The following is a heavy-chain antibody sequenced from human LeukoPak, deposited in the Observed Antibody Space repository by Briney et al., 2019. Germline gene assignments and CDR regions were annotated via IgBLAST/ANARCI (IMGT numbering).Heavy chain of an antibody. D-gene: IGHD6-6*01. CDR3: ARGSIAARSCIDY. V-gene: IGHV1-2*06. Sequence: ASVKVSCKASGYTFTGYHMHWVRQAPGQGLEWMGRINPNSGDTNYAQEFLGRVTMTRDTSISTAYMELSRRRSDDTAVYYCARGSIAARSCIDYWGRGTLVTVSS. CDR1: GYTFTGYH. J-gene: IGHJ4*02. CDR2: INPNSGDT.